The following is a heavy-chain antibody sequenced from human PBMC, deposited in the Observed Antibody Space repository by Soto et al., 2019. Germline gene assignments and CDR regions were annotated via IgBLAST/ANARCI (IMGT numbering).Heavy chain of an antibody. D-gene: IGHD4-17*01. V-gene: IGHV3-30*18. CDR1: GFTFSGYG. CDR2: TSNDGSNK. J-gene: IGHJ6*02. CDR3: AKAGTRKYYYYGMDV. Sequence: GGSLRLSCAASGFTFSGYGLHWVRQAPGKGLEWVAVTSNDGSNKYYTDSVKGRFTISRDNSKNTLYLQMNSLRPEDTAEYYCAKAGTRKYYYYGMDVWGQGTTVTVSS.